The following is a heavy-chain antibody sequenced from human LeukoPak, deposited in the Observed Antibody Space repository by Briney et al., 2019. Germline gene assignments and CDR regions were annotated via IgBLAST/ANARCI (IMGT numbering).Heavy chain of an antibody. CDR2: INNSGDST. CDR3: AKAPGSLVSIAARSYYFDY. J-gene: IGHJ4*02. Sequence: GGSLRVSCAASGFIFSTHAMTWFRQAPGKGLEWVSIINNSGDSTYYADSVKGRFTISRDNSKNTLYLQMNSLRAEDTAVYYCAKAPGSLVSIAARSYYFDYWGQGTLVTVSS. D-gene: IGHD6-6*01. CDR1: GFIFSTHA. V-gene: IGHV3-23*01.